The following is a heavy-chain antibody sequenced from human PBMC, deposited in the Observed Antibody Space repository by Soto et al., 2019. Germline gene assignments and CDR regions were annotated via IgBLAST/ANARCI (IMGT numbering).Heavy chain of an antibody. CDR2: INHSGST. J-gene: IGHJ6*03. D-gene: IGHD3-10*01. V-gene: IGHV4-34*01. CDR1: GGSFSGYY. Sequence: SETLSLTCAVYGGSFSGYYWSWIRQPPGKGLEWIGEINHSGSTNYNPSLKSRVTISVDTSKNQFSLKLSSVTAADTAVYYCARGSIITMVRGVINPYYYMDVWGKGTTVTVSS. CDR3: ARGSIITMVRGVINPYYYMDV.